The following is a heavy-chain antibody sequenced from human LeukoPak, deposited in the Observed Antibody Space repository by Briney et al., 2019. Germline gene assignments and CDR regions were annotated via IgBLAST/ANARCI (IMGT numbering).Heavy chain of an antibody. CDR1: GGSFSGYY. J-gene: IGHJ5*02. D-gene: IGHD1-26*01. CDR3: ARSGPPFGGGYPGDNWFDP. V-gene: IGHV4-34*01. CDR2: INHSGST. Sequence: SETLSLTCAVYGGSFSGYYWSWIRQPPGKGLEWIGEINHSGSTNYNPSLKSRVTISVDTSKNQFSLKLSSVTAADTAVYYCARSGPPFGGGYPGDNWFDPWGQGTLVTVSS.